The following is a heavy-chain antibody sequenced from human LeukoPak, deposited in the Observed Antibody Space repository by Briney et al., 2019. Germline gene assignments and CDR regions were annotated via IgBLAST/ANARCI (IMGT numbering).Heavy chain of an antibody. CDR1: GGSISSYY. CDR2: IYYSGST. J-gene: IGHJ3*02. Sequence: PSETLSLTCTVSGGSISSYYWSWIRQPPGKGLEWIGYIYYSGSTNYNPFLKSRVTISVDTSKNQFSLKLSSVTAADTAVYYCARDPYYYDSSGYYINAFDIWGQGTMVTVSS. CDR3: ARDPYYYDSSGYYINAFDI. V-gene: IGHV4-59*01. D-gene: IGHD3-22*01.